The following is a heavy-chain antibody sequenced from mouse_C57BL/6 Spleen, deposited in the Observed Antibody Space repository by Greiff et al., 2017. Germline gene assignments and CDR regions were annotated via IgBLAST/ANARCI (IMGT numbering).Heavy chain of an antibody. CDR3: ARIALYDYDVSYAMDY. Sequence: QVTLKVCGPGILQPSQTLSLTCSFSGFSLSTFCMGVGWLRQPSGKGLEWLAHIWWDDAKYYNPALKRRPTISKDTSKNQGFLKIANVDTADTATYYWARIALYDYDVSYAMDYWGQGTSVTVSA. D-gene: IGHD2-4*01. CDR1: GFSLSTFCMG. V-gene: IGHV8-8*01. J-gene: IGHJ4*01. CDR2: IWWDDAK.